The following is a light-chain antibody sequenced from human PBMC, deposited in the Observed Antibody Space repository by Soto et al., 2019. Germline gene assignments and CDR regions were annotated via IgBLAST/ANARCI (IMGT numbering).Light chain of an antibody. Sequence: AIRMTQSPSSFSASTGDRVTITCRASQGISSNLAWYQQKPGKAPKLLIYAASTLQSGVPPRFSGSGSGTDFTLTISCLQSEDLATYYCQHYYSYPWTFGQGTKVE. J-gene: IGKJ1*01. CDR2: AAS. CDR3: QHYYSYPWT. CDR1: QGISSN. V-gene: IGKV1-8*01.